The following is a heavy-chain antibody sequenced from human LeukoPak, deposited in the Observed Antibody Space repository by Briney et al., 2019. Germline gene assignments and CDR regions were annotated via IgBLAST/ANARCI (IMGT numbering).Heavy chain of an antibody. CDR3: ATDQCSGGSCYPAGY. CDR1: GYTLTELS. CDR2: FDPEDGET. Sequence: ASVKVSCKVSGYTLTELSMHWVRQAPGKGLEWMGGFDPEDGETIYAQKFQGRVTMTEDTSTDTAYMELSSLRSEDMAVYYCATDQCSGGSCYPAGYWGQGTLVTVSS. J-gene: IGHJ4*02. D-gene: IGHD2-15*01. V-gene: IGHV1-24*01.